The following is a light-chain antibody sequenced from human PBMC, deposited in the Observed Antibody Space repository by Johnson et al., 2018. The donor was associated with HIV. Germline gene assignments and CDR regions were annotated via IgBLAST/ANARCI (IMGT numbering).Light chain of an antibody. Sequence: QSVLTQPPSVSAAPGQMVTISCSGSSSNIGRNYVSWYQQLPGTAPKLLIYQNTWRPSWIPDRFSGSTSGASATLAITGLQTGDEADYYCGTWDSSLSAYVLGSGTKVTVL. CDR1: SSNIGRNY. CDR3: GTWDSSLSAYV. J-gene: IGLJ1*01. CDR2: QNT. V-gene: IGLV1-51*02.